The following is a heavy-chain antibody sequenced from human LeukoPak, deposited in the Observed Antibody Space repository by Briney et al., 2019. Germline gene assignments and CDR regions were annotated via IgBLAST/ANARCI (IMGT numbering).Heavy chain of an antibody. CDR1: GFSLSRHW. CDR2: IKQDGSAK. J-gene: IGHJ6*04. Sequence: PGGSLRLSCAPSGFSLSRHWMSWDRQAPGQGLEWVANIKQDGSAKYYVDSVKGRFTISRDNARNSLNLQMNSLRAEDTAVYYCVRDILTGGGLDVWGKGTTVTVSS. D-gene: IGHD3-9*01. CDR3: VRDILTGGGLDV. V-gene: IGHV3-7*01.